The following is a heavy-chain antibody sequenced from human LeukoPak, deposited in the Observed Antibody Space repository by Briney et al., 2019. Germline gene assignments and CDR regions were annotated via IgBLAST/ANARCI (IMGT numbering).Heavy chain of an antibody. J-gene: IGHJ3*02. CDR1: GYTFTGYY. V-gene: IGHV1-2*02. CDR2: INPNSGGT. CDR3: AGVVCSSTSCYKDAFDI. D-gene: IGHD2-2*02. Sequence: ASVKVSCKASGYTFTGYYMHWVRQAPGQGLDGMGWINPNSGGTNYAQKLQGRVTMTGDTSISTAYMELSRLRSDDTAVYYCAGVVCSSTSCYKDAFDIWGQGTMVTVSS.